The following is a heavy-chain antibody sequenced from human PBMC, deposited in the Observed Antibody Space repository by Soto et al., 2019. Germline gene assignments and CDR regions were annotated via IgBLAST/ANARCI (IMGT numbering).Heavy chain of an antibody. CDR1: GFTFSSYG. J-gene: IGHJ6*02. CDR2: IWYDGSNK. V-gene: IGHV3-33*01. CDR3: ARENLEWLLSGNYYYYGMDV. Sequence: PGGSLRLSCAASGFTFSSYGMHWVRQAPGKGLEWVAVIWYDGSNKYYADSVKGRFTISRDNSKNTLYLQMNSLRAEDTAVYYCARENLEWLLSGNYYYYGMDVWGQGTTVTVSS. D-gene: IGHD3-3*01.